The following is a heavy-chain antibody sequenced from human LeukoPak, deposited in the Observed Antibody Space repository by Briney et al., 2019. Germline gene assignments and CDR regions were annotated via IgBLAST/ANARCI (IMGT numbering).Heavy chain of an antibody. D-gene: IGHD1-26*01. CDR1: GFTFDDYG. CDR3: ARRTIVGAGFDY. CDR2: INWNGGST. Sequence: GGSLGLSCVASGFTFDDYGMSWVRQVPGKGLEWVCGINWNGGSTGYADSVKGRFTISRDSAKNSLYVQMKSLRADDTAFYYCARRTIVGAGFDYWGQGTLVTVSS. J-gene: IGHJ4*02. V-gene: IGHV3-20*04.